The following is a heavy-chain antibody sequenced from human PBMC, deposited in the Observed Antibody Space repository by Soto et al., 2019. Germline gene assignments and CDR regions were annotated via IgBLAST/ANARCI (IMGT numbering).Heavy chain of an antibody. CDR3: ARDWKPGSWSDLNYYGMDV. J-gene: IGHJ6*02. Sequence: QVQLVQSGAEVKKPGASVKVSCKASGYTFTSYGISWVRQAPGQGLEWMGWISAYNGNTNYAQKLQGRVTMTTDTSTSTASMELRSLRSDDTAVYYCARDWKPGSWSDLNYYGMDVWGQGTTVTVSS. CDR2: ISAYNGNT. D-gene: IGHD6-13*01. V-gene: IGHV1-18*01. CDR1: GYTFTSYG.